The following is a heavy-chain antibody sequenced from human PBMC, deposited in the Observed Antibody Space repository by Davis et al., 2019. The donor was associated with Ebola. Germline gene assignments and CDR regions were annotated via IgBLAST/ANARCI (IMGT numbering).Heavy chain of an antibody. J-gene: IGHJ6*02. CDR2: INHSGST. D-gene: IGHD2-21*01. V-gene: IGHV4-34*01. Sequence: MPSETLSLTCAVSGGSFSGYYWSWIRQPPGKGLEWIGEINHSGSTNYNPFLKSRVTISVDTSKNQFSLKLSSVTAADTAVYYRARFVRAYCGGDCYTLDYYGMDVWGQGTTVSVSS. CDR3: ARFVRAYCGGDCYTLDYYGMDV. CDR1: GGSFSGYY.